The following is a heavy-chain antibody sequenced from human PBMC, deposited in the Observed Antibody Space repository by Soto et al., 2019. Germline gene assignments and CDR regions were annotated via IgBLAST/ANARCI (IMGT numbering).Heavy chain of an antibody. CDR3: AKEMTSGSRLASDY. CDR2: ITGDGDTT. CDR1: GFTFSSYA. J-gene: IGHJ4*02. Sequence: PGVSLRLSCAASGFTFSSYALNWVRQAPGKGLEWFSGITGDGDTTFYAGSVKGRFTISRDNSRNTVYLQMNSVRAEDTAVYYCAKEMTSGSRLASDYWGQGNLVSVP. D-gene: IGHD2-15*01. V-gene: IGHV3-23*01.